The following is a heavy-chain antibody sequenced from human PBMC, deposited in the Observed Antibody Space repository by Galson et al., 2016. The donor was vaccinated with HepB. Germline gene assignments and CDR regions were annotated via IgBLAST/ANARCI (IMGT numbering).Heavy chain of an antibody. D-gene: IGHD3-10*01. Sequence: SETLSLTCSVSGVSINSYYWGWIRQPPGKGLEWIGYIFNSAGTHYKPSLKSRVTMSVDTSKNQFSLQLRSVTAADTAVYYCARDGGVLFPNYFDSWGQGTLVTVSS. V-gene: IGHV4-59*01. CDR3: ARDGGVLFPNYFDS. J-gene: IGHJ4*02. CDR2: IFNSAGT. CDR1: GVSINSYY.